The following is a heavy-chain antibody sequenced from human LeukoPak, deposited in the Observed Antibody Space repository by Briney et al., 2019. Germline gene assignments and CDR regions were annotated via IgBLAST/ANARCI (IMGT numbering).Heavy chain of an antibody. D-gene: IGHD3-10*01. J-gene: IGHJ4*02. CDR2: IYTSGST. V-gene: IGHV4-4*07. CDR3: ARGGYYYGSGSYPNAYYFDY. CDR1: GGSISSYY. Sequence: PSETLSLTCTVSGGSISSYYWSWIRQPAGKGLEWIGRIYTSGSTNYNPSLKSRVTMSVDTSKNQFSLKLGSVTAADTAVYYCARGGYYYGSGSYPNAYYFDYWGQGTLVTVSS.